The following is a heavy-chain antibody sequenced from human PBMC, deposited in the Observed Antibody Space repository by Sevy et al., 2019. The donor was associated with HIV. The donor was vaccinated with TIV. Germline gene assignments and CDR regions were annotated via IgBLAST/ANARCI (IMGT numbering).Heavy chain of an antibody. CDR1: GGSISTYY. CDR3: TRGGGYSYGSASKTDAFDI. V-gene: IGHV4-59*01. Sequence: SETLSLTCTVSGGSISTYYWSWIRQPPGKGLEWIGYIYYSGNTNYNPSLKSRVTISVDTSKNQFSLKLRSVTAADTAVYYCTRGGGYSYGSASKTDAFDIWGQGTLVTVS. CDR2: IYYSGNT. J-gene: IGHJ3*02. D-gene: IGHD5-18*01.